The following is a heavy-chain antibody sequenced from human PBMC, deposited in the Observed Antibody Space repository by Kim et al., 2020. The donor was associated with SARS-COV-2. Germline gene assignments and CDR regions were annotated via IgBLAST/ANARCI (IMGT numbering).Heavy chain of an antibody. Sequence: GGSLRLSCAASGFIFSSYWISWVRQAPGKGLEWVANIKQDGSEKYYVDSVKGRFTISRDNAKNSLYLQMNSLRDDDTAVYYCATDRPAPNHYGLYDYWGQGTLFTVSS. J-gene: IGHJ4*02. CDR3: ATDRPAPNHYGLYDY. CDR1: GFIFSSYW. D-gene: IGHD3-10*01. CDR2: IKQDGSEK. V-gene: IGHV3-7*01.